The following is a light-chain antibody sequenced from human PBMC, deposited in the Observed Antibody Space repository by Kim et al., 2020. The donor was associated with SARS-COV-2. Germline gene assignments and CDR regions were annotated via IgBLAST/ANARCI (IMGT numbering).Light chain of an antibody. V-gene: IGLV1-44*01. CDR1: SSNIGSNT. CDR3: AAWDDSLNGRV. J-gene: IGLJ2*01. Sequence: QSVLTQPPSASGTPGQRVIISCSGSSSNIGSNTVNWYQQLPGTAPKLIIYTNNQRPSGVPDRFSGSKSGTSASLAISGLQSEDEADYYCAAWDDSLNGRVFGGGTKLTVL. CDR2: TNN.